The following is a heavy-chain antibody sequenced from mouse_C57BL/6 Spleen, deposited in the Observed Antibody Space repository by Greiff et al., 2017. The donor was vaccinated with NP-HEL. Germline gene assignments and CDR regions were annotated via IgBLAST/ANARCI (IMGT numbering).Heavy chain of an antibody. CDR3: AGGYYYGSPYYFDY. J-gene: IGHJ2*01. D-gene: IGHD1-1*01. Sequence: VQLQQPGAELVRPGSSVKLSCKASGYTFTSYWMHWVKQRPIQGLEWIGNIDPSDSETHYNQKFKDKATLTVDKSSSTAYMQLSSLTSEDSAVYYCAGGYYYGSPYYFDYWGQGTTLTVSS. V-gene: IGHV1-52*01. CDR2: IDPSDSET. CDR1: GYTFTSYW.